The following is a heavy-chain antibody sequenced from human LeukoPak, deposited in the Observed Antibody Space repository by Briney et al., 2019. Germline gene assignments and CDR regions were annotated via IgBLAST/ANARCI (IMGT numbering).Heavy chain of an antibody. V-gene: IGHV3-23*01. J-gene: IGHJ4*02. CDR2: ISGSGGST. CDR1: GFTFSSYA. Sequence: PGGSLRLSCAASGFTFSSYAMSWVRQAPGKGLEWVSGISGSGGSTYYADSVKGRFTISRDNSKNTLYLQMNSLRAEDTAVYYCAKGGYSSGWTDFDYWGQGTLVTVSS. D-gene: IGHD6-19*01. CDR3: AKGGYSSGWTDFDY.